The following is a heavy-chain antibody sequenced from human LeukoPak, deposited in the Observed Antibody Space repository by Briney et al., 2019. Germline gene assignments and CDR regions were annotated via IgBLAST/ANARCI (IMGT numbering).Heavy chain of an antibody. J-gene: IGHJ4*02. CDR1: GGSISSGRFY. CDR2: IFTSGST. CDR3: ARRRLGEFFDY. D-gene: IGHD3-16*01. Sequence: SETLFLTCTVSGGSISSGRFYWSWIRQPAGKGLEWIGRIFTSGSTNYNPSLKSRVSISVNTSKNQFSLKLSSVTAADTAVYYCARRRLGEFFDYWGQGTLVTVSS. V-gene: IGHV4-61*02.